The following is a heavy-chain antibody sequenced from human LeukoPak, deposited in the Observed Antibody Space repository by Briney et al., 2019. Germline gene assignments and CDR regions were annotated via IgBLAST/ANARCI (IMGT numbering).Heavy chain of an antibody. CDR2: IYYSGST. V-gene: IGHV4-59*08. Sequence: SETLSLTCTVSGGSISSYYWSWIRQPPGKGLEWIGYIYYSGSTNYNPSLKSRVTISVDTSKNQFSLNLSSVTAADTAVYYCARGLYDAFDIWGQGTMVTVSS. CDR1: GGSISSYY. CDR3: ARGLYDAFDI. J-gene: IGHJ3*02.